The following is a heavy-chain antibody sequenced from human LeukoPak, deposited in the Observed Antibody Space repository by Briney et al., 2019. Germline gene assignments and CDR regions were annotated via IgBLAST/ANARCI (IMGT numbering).Heavy chain of an antibody. D-gene: IGHD3-22*01. CDR2: ISWNSGSI. Sequence: GRSLRLSCAASGFTFDDYAMHWVRQAPGKGLEWVSGISWNSGSIGYADSVKGRFTISRDNAKNSLYLQMNSLRAEDTALYYCAKDMAYDSSGYGFDYWGQGTPVTVSS. J-gene: IGHJ4*02. CDR1: GFTFDDYA. CDR3: AKDMAYDSSGYGFDY. V-gene: IGHV3-9*01.